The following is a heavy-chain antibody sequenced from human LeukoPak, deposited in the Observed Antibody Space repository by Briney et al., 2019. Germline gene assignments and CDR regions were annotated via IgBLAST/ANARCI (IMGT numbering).Heavy chain of an antibody. V-gene: IGHV1-18*01. J-gene: IGHJ6*03. Sequence: ASVKVSCKASGYTFISYGITWVRQAPGQGLEWMGWISPYTTKTNYAQSLQGRVTMTTDTSTSTAYMELRSLRSDDTAVYYCARAEEGYYDFWSGYMGDYYMDVWGKGTTVTVSS. D-gene: IGHD3-3*01. CDR1: GYTFISYG. CDR2: ISPYTTKT. CDR3: ARAEEGYYDFWSGYMGDYYMDV.